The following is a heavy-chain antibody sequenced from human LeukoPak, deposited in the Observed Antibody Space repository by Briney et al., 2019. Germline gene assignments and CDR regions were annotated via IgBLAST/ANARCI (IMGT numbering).Heavy chain of an antibody. CDR3: SRALEV. V-gene: IGHV3-7*01. CDR2: INQYGSEK. Sequence: PGGSLRLSCEVSGFMFRSDWMDWVRQAPGRGLEWVANINQYGSEKYFVDSVRGRFTISRDNAKNSLYLQMNSLRAEDTAVYYCSRALEVWGKGTTVTVSS. CDR1: GFMFRSDW. J-gene: IGHJ6*04.